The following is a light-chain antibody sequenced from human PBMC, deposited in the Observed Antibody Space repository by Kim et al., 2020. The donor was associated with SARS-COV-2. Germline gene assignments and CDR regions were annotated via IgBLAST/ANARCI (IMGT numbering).Light chain of an antibody. J-gene: IGLJ3*02. V-gene: IGLV3-19*01. Sequence: VDLGQTVRITCQGDSLRRYYASWYQQKSGQAPVLVIYGKNNRPSGIPDRVSGSSSGNTASLTITGAQAEDEADYYCHSRDSSNNHLFGGGTQLTVL. CDR1: SLRRYY. CDR2: GKN. CDR3: HSRDSSNNHL.